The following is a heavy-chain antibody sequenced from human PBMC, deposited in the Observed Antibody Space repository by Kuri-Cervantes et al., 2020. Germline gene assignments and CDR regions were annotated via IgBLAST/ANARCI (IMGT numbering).Heavy chain of an antibody. V-gene: IGHV4-4*02. CDR3: AREEGYYYGSGSYPPIAYYGMDV. Sequence: SETLSPTCAVLGGSISSSNWWSWVRQPPGKGLEWIGEIYHSGSTNYNPSLKSRVTISVDTSKNQFSLKLSSVTAADTAVYYCAREEGYYYGSGSYPPIAYYGMDVWGQGTTVTVSS. J-gene: IGHJ6*02. CDR2: IYHSGST. D-gene: IGHD3-10*01. CDR1: GGSISSSNW.